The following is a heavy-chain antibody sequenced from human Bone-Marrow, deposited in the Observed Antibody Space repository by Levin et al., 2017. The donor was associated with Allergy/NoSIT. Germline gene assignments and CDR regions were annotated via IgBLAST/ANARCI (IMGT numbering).Heavy chain of an antibody. V-gene: IGHV3-53*01. CDR1: GFTVSSHY. Sequence: GESLKISFAASGFTVSSHYMSWVRQAPGKGPEWVSVIYSGGSTYYADSVKGRFTISRDNSKNTLYLQMNSLRAEDTAVYYCARGWFGELLSHWGQGTLVTVSS. D-gene: IGHD3-10*01. CDR2: IYSGGST. J-gene: IGHJ4*02. CDR3: ARGWFGELLSH.